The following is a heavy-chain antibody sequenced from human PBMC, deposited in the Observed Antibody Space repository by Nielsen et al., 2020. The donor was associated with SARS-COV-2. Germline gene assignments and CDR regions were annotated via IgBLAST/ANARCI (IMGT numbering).Heavy chain of an antibody. CDR1: GFNFSDNW. V-gene: IGHV3-74*01. D-gene: IGHD5-24*01. CDR2: INPDGDST. CDR3: VREGDGYHSYYYGLDV. J-gene: IGHJ6*02. Sequence: GGSLRLSCAGSGFNFSDNWMNWFRQAPGKGLEWVSRINPDGDSTSYADSVKGRFTISRDNGGNTLYLQVNSLRAEDTAVYYCVREGDGYHSYYYGLDVWGRGTTVTVSS.